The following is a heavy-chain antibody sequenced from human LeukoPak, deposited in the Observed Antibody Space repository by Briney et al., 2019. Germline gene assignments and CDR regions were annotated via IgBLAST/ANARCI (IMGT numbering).Heavy chain of an antibody. CDR2: ISSSGSTI. CDR3: ASAVYGEVYYYYYMDV. J-gene: IGHJ6*03. V-gene: IGHV3-48*03. D-gene: IGHD4-17*01. Sequence: GGSLRLSCAASGFTFSSYEMNWVRQAPGKGLEWVSYISSSGSTIYYADSVKGRFTISRDNAKNSLYLQMNSLRAEDTAVYYCASAVYGEVYYYYYMDVWGKGTTVTISS. CDR1: GFTFSSYE.